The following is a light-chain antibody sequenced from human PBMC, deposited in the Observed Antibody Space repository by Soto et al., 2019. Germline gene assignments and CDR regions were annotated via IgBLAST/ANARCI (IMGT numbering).Light chain of an antibody. CDR1: SSDVGGYNY. CDR3: SSYTSSRTVV. Sequence: QSALTQPASVSGSPGQSITISCTGTSSDVGGYNYVSWYQQHPGKAPKLMIYDVSNRPSGVSYRFSGSKSGNTASLTISGLRAEDEADYYCSSYTSSRTVVFGGGTKLTVL. CDR2: DVS. J-gene: IGLJ2*01. V-gene: IGLV2-14*01.